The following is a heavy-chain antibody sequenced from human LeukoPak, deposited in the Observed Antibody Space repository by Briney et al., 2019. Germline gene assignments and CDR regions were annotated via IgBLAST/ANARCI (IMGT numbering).Heavy chain of an antibody. CDR3: ASGRAPFDY. Sequence: PSETLSLTCTVSGGSISSYYWSWIRQPPGKGLEWIGYIYYSGSTNYNPSLKSRVTISVDTSKNQFSLKLSSVTAADTAVYYCASGRAPFDYWGQGTLVTVSS. J-gene: IGHJ4*02. CDR1: GGSISSYY. V-gene: IGHV4-59*08. CDR2: IYYSGST.